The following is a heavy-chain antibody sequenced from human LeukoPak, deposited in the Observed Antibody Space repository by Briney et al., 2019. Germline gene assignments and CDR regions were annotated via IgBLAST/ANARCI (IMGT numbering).Heavy chain of an antibody. J-gene: IGHJ5*02. V-gene: IGHV4-34*01. Sequence: PSETLSLTCAVYGGSFSGYYWSWNRQSPGKGLEWIGEINHSGSTNYNPSLKSRVTISVDTTKNQFSLKLSSVTAADTAVYYCARTPRGYSGQGQNWFDPWGQGTLVTVSS. CDR2: INHSGST. CDR1: GGSFSGYY. D-gene: IGHD5-12*01. CDR3: ARTPRGYSGQGQNWFDP.